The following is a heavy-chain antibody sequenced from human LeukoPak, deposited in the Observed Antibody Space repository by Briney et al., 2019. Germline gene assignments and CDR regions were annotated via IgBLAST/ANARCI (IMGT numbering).Heavy chain of an antibody. Sequence: GGSLRLSCAASGFTFSSYSMNWVRQAPGKGLEWVSYISSNSSTIYYADSVKGRFTISRDNAKNSLYLQMNSLRAEDTAVHYCARDQYSYGYEDYYYMDVWGKGTTVTVSS. V-gene: IGHV3-48*01. J-gene: IGHJ6*03. CDR3: ARDQYSYGYEDYYYMDV. CDR2: ISSNSSTI. D-gene: IGHD5-18*01. CDR1: GFTFSSYS.